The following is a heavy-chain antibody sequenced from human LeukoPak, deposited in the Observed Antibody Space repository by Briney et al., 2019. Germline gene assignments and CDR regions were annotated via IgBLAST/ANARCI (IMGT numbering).Heavy chain of an antibody. J-gene: IGHJ5*02. CDR1: GGSFSGYY. CDR2: INHSGST. D-gene: IGHD1-14*01. V-gene: IGHV4-34*01. Sequence: SETLSLTCAVYGGSFSGYYWSWIRQPPGKGLEWIGEINHSGSTNYNPSLKSRVTISVDTSKNQFSLKLSSVTAADTAVYYCARGGPERKRWSDPWGQGTLVTVSS. CDR3: ARGGPERKRWSDP.